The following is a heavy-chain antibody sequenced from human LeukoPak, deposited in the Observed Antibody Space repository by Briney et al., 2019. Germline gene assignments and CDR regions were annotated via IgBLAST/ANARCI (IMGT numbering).Heavy chain of an antibody. Sequence: SETLSLTCTVSGGSISSYYWSWIRQPPGKGLEWIGYIYYSGSTNYNPSLKSRVTISVDTSKNRFSLKLSSVTAADTAVYYCTREEVAGLFDYWGQGTLVTVSS. J-gene: IGHJ4*02. D-gene: IGHD2-15*01. V-gene: IGHV4-59*12. CDR3: TREEVAGLFDY. CDR2: IYYSGST. CDR1: GGSISSYY.